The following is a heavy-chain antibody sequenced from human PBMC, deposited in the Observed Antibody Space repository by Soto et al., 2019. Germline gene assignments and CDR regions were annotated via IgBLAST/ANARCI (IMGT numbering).Heavy chain of an antibody. D-gene: IGHD2-2*01. CDR1: GYSFTSYW. J-gene: IGHJ5*02. CDR2: IYPGDSDT. V-gene: IGHV5-51*01. Sequence: PGESLKISCKGSGYSFTSYWIGWVRQMPGKGLEWMGIIYPGDSDTRYSPSFQGQVTISADKSISTAYLQWSSLKASDTAMYYCARTSHCSSTSCAGHWFDPWGQGTLVTVSS. CDR3: ARTSHCSSTSCAGHWFDP.